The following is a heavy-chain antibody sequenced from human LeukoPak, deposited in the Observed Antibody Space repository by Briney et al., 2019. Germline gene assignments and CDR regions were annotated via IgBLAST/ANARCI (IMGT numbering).Heavy chain of an antibody. V-gene: IGHV1-69*04. CDR2: IIPILGIA. Sequence: SVKVSCKASGGTFSSYAISWVRQAPGQGLEWVGRIIPILGIANYAQKFQGRVTITADKSTSTAYMELSSLRSEDTAVYYCARDTIAAAAGTVDYWGQGTLVTVSS. D-gene: IGHD6-13*01. CDR3: ARDTIAAAAGTVDY. J-gene: IGHJ4*02. CDR1: GGTFSSYA.